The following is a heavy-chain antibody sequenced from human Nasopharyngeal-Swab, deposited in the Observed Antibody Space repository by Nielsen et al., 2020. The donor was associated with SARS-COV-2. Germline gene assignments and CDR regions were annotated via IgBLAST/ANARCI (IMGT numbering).Heavy chain of an antibody. CDR2: IYSGGST. V-gene: IGHV3-53*01. CDR3: ARHNPNGQWLAHFDY. J-gene: IGHJ4*02. D-gene: IGHD6-19*01. CDR1: GLTVSSNY. Sequence: GESLKISCAASGLTVSSNYMSWVRQAPGKGLEWVSVIYSGGSTYYADSVKGRFTISRDNSKNTLYLQMNSLRAEDTAVYYCARHNPNGQWLAHFDYWGQGTLVTVSS.